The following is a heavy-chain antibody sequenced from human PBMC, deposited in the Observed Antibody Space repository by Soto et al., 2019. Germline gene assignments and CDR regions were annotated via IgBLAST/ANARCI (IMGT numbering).Heavy chain of an antibody. CDR1: GGSLSSFY. J-gene: IGHJ4*02. D-gene: IGHD5-18*01. CDR3: MIEYDGYPTY. Sequence: ASETLSPTCPVSGGSLSSFYWSCLRQPPGRGLEGIWRCYTTGSSNYNPSLKSRVTMSVDPYKNPFSPTLTSATAADTAVYYCMIEYDGYPTYWAQGTLVTVSS. CDR2: CYTTGSS. V-gene: IGHV4-4*07.